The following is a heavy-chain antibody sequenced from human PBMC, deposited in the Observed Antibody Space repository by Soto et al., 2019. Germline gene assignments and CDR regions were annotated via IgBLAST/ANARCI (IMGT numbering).Heavy chain of an antibody. Sequence: QVQLVESGGGVVQPGRSLRLSCAASGFTFSSCAMHWVRLAPGKGLEWVALISYDGSNKYYADSVKGRFTISRDNSKNTLYLQMNSLRAEDTALYYCARHKRDLRFLEWSYYFDYWGQGTLVTVSS. CDR2: ISYDGSNK. V-gene: IGHV3-30-3*01. J-gene: IGHJ4*02. D-gene: IGHD3-3*01. CDR3: ARHKRDLRFLEWSYYFDY. CDR1: GFTFSSCA.